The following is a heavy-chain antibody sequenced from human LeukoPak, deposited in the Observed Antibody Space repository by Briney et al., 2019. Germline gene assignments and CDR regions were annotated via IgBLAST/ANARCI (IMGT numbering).Heavy chain of an antibody. CDR2: ISWNSGSI. CDR1: GFTFDDYA. Sequence: GGSLRLSCAASGFTFDDYAMHWVRQAPGKGLEWVSGISWNSGSIDYADSVKGRFTISRDNAKNSLYLQMNSLRADDTALYYCAKGGCWQLQGDYYYGMDVWGQGTTVTVSS. V-gene: IGHV3-9*01. D-gene: IGHD2-15*01. J-gene: IGHJ6*02. CDR3: AKGGCWQLQGDYYYGMDV.